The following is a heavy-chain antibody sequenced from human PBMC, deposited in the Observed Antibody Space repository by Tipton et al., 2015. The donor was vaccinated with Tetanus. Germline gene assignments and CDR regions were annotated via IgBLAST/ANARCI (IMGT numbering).Heavy chain of an antibody. CDR2: IYYSGTT. Sequence: TLSLTCSVSRGSINSGTFYWAWLRQPPGKGLQWIGNIYYSGTTYYNSSLESRVTISLETSKNQFSLKLASVTAADTAVYFCARRSYCTSTRCFDAFDLWGPGTRVTVSS. V-gene: IGHV4-39*01. J-gene: IGHJ3*01. CDR1: RGSINSGTFY. CDR3: ARRSYCTSTRCFDAFDL. D-gene: IGHD2-8*01.